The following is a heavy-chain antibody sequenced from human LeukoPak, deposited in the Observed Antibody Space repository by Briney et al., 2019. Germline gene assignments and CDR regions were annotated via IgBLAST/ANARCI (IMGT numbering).Heavy chain of an antibody. Sequence: PGGSLRLSCAASGFTFSGYPIHWVRQAPGKGPEWVAVIEYDENRKYYEDSVKGRFTISRDNSKNMLYLQINSLTTEDTAVYYCARGYGENSDYHLKYWGQGTLVTVSS. J-gene: IGHJ4*02. CDR1: GFTFSGYP. CDR3: ARGYGENSDYHLKY. CDR2: IEYDENRK. D-gene: IGHD4-11*01. V-gene: IGHV3-30*04.